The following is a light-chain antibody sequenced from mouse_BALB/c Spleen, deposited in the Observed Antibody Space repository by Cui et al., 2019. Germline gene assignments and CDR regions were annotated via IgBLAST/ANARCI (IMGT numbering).Light chain of an antibody. CDR2: STS. Sequence: QIVLTQSPAIMSASLGEEITLPYSASSSVSYMHWYQQKSGTSPKLLIYSTSNLASGVPSRFSGSGSGTFYSLTISSVEAEDAADYYCHQWSSYPWTFGGGTKLEIK. CDR3: HQWSSYPWT. V-gene: IGKV4-80*01. CDR1: SSVSY. J-gene: IGKJ1*01.